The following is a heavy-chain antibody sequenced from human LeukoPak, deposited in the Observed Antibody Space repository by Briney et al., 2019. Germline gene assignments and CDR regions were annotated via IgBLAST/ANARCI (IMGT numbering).Heavy chain of an antibody. CDR2: INHSGST. CDR1: GGSFSGYY. Sequence: SETLSLTCAVYGGSFSGYYWSWIRQPPGKGLEWIGEINHSGSTNYNPSLKSRVTISVDTSKNQLSLKLNSVTAADTAVYYCARQSMAAARPEGFDYWGQGTLVIVSS. J-gene: IGHJ4*02. CDR3: ARQSMAAARPEGFDY. D-gene: IGHD6-13*01. V-gene: IGHV4-34*01.